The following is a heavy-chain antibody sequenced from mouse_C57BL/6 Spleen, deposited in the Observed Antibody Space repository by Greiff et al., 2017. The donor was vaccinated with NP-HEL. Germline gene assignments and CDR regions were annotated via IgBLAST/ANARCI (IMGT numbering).Heavy chain of an antibody. CDR3: ARLYYSNDYAMDY. D-gene: IGHD2-5*01. CDR2: ISSGSSTI. J-gene: IGHJ4*01. CDR1: GFTFSDYG. V-gene: IGHV5-17*01. Sequence: EVNLVESGGGLVKPGGSLKLSCAASGFTFSDYGMHWVRQAPEKGLEWVAYISSGSSTIYYADTVKGRFTISRDNAKNTLFLQMTSLRSEDTAMYYCARLYYSNDYAMDYWGQGTSVTVSS.